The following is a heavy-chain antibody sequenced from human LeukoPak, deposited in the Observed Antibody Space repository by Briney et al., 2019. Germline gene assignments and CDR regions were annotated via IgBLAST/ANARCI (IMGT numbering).Heavy chain of an antibody. CDR1: GFTFSSYA. J-gene: IGHJ4*02. Sequence: GGSLRLSCAASGFTFSSYAMHWVRQAPGKGLEWVAVISYDGSNKYYADSVKGRFTISRDNSKNTLYLQMNSLRAEDTAVYYCARDRVVVVAAHYFDYWGQGTLVTVSS. CDR3: ARDRVVVVAAHYFDY. V-gene: IGHV3-30-3*01. CDR2: ISYDGSNK. D-gene: IGHD2-15*01.